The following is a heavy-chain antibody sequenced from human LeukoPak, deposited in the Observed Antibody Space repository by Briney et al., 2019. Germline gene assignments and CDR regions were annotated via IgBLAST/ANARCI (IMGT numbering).Heavy chain of an antibody. CDR1: GYSFTSYD. J-gene: IGHJ4*02. CDR2: MNPTSGHT. D-gene: IGHD3-10*01. V-gene: IGHV1-8*01. CDR3: AGSPVGVRKKHDF. Sequence: ASVKVSCKASGYSFTSYDINWVRRATGQGLEWMGWMNPTSGHTGYAQNFQGRVTMTRYTSISTAYMELNSLTSEDTAVYYCAGSPVGVRKKHDFWGQGTLVIVSS.